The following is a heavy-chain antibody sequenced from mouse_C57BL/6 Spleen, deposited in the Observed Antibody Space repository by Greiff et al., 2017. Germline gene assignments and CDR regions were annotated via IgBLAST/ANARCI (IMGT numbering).Heavy chain of an antibody. D-gene: IGHD2-3*01. CDR1: GFTFSSYA. J-gene: IGHJ2*01. CDR3: ARDRGYDYLDY. V-gene: IGHV5-4*01. CDR2: ISDGGSYT. Sequence: VQLVESGGGLVKPGGSLKLSCAASGFTFSSYAMSWVRQTPEKRLEWVATISDGGSYTNYPDNVKGRFTISRDNDKNNLYLQMSHLKSEDTAMYYCARDRGYDYLDYWGQGTTLTVSS.